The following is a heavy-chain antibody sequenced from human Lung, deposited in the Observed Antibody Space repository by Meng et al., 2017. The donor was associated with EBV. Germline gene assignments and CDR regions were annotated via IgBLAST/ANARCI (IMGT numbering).Heavy chain of an antibody. CDR1: GCALRTKR. D-gene: IGHD4-23*01. CDR3: AKDVTGVAGGDS. Sequence: DAVGGCGPAGAYLRLARLGSGCALRTKRNRCVRHAAGNGLGWVSVMKTDDYSFYTDSGKGRFTNSRDNSKNTLYLQMNSLRVEDTAIYYCAKDVTGVAGGDSWGQGTLVTVSS. CDR2: MKTDDYS. J-gene: IGHJ4*02. V-gene: IGHV3-66*01.